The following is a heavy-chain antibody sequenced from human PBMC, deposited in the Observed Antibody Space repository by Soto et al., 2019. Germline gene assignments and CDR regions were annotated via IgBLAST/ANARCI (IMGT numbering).Heavy chain of an antibody. V-gene: IGHV3-23*01. Sequence: PGVSLRLSCAASGFTFSSYVMNWVRQAPGKGLEWVSGVSGSGGTTYYADSVKGRFTISRDNSKNTLYLEMNSLRAEDTAVYYCATRMRGLPFGYWGQGALVTVSA. CDR3: ATRMRGLPFGY. J-gene: IGHJ4*02. CDR1: GFTFSSYV. D-gene: IGHD3-16*01. CDR2: VSGSGGTT.